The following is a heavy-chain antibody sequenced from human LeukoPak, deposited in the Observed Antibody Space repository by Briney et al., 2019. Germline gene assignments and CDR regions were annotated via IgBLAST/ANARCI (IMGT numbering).Heavy chain of an antibody. V-gene: IGHV4-39*07. CDR1: GGSISSSSYY. J-gene: IGHJ4*02. D-gene: IGHD5-24*01. CDR2: IYYSGST. Sequence: SETLSLTCTVSGGSISSSSYYWGWIRQPPGKGLEWIGSIYYSGSTYYNPSLKSRVTVSEDTSKNQFSLKLSSVTAADTAVYYCARFRMATIDRHFDYWGQGTLVTVSS. CDR3: ARFRMATIDRHFDY.